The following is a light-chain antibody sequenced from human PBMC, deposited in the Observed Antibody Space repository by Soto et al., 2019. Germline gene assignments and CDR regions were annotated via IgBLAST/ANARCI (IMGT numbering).Light chain of an antibody. CDR3: EEYGSAPGR. J-gene: IGKJ1*01. V-gene: IGKV3-20*01. CDR2: GAS. Sequence: SQSVSSSYLAWYQQKPGQAPRLLIYGASSRATGIPDRFSGSGHGTDYDIALRCRQSEDSAVYFCEEYGSAPGRFGEGTKVDIK. CDR1: QSVSSSY.